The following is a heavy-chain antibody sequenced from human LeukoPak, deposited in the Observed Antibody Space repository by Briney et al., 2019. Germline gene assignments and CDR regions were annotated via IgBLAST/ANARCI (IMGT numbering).Heavy chain of an antibody. J-gene: IGHJ4*02. CDR2: ISRSGGST. CDR3: SKLYSSLLTPFYFDC. Sequence: PGGSLRLSCAASGFTFSSYAMSWVRQAPGKGLEWVSAISRSGGSTYYEDSVKGRFTISRNNSKNPLLLQTNSRSAGEPAVDYRSKLYSSLLTPFYFDCWGQGALVAVSS. D-gene: IGHD2-15*01. CDR1: GFTFSSYA. V-gene: IGHV3-23*01.